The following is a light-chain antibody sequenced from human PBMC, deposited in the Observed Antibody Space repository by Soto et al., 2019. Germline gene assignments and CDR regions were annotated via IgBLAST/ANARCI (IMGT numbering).Light chain of an antibody. Sequence: DIQMTQSPSSLSASVGDRVTITCRASQGISNYLAWYQQQPGKVPKLLIYVASTLQSGVPSRFSGSGSGTDFTLTISSLQHEDVATYYCQKYNSAPWTFGKGNKVEIK. CDR2: VAS. CDR3: QKYNSAPWT. J-gene: IGKJ1*01. V-gene: IGKV1-27*01. CDR1: QGISNY.